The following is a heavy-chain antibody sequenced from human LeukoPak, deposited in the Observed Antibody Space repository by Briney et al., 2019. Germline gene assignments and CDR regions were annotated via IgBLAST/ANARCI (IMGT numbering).Heavy chain of an antibody. J-gene: IGHJ1*01. V-gene: IGHV5-51*01. D-gene: IGHD1-1*01. CDR3: ARWERGSSALSLIRRGGAEYFQH. Sequence: GESLKISCKGSGYSFTSYWIGWVRQMPGKGLEWMGIIYRGDSDTRYSPSFQGQVTISADKSISTAYLQWSSLKASDTAMYYCARWERGSSALSLIRRGGAEYFQHWGQGTLVTVSS. CDR2: IYRGDSDT. CDR1: GYSFTSYW.